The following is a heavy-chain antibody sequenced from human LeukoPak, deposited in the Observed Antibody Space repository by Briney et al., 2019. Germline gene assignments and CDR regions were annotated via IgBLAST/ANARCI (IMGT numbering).Heavy chain of an antibody. CDR1: GFTFSNAW. CDR3: TTDPDRLYYYDSSGYGFDY. V-gene: IGHV3-15*01. CDR2: IKSKTDGGTT. Sequence: GGSLRLSCAASGFTFSNAWMSWVRQAPGKGLEWVGRIKSKTDGGTTDYAAPVKGRFTISRDDSKNTLYLQMNSLKTEDTAVYYCTTDPDRLYYYDSSGYGFDYWGQGTLVTVSS. D-gene: IGHD3-22*01. J-gene: IGHJ4*02.